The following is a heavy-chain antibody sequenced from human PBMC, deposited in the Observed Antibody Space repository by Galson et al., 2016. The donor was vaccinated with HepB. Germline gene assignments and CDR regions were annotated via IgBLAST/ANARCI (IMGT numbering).Heavy chain of an antibody. CDR1: GYTFTNYY. CDR3: ARGYYDSSGYYTAADAFDI. V-gene: IGHV1-46*01. D-gene: IGHD3-22*01. J-gene: IGHJ3*02. CDR2: LNPSGGTA. Sequence: SVKVSCKASGYTFTNYYIHWVRQAPGQGLEWMGILNPSGGTASYAQMFQGRVTMTRDRSTSTVYMELSSLRSEDTAVFYCARGYYDSSGYYTAADAFDIWGQGTMVTVSS.